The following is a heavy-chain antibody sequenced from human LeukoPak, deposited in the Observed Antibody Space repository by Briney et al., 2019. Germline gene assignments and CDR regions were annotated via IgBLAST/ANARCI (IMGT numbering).Heavy chain of an antibody. CDR2: IFTDGSTT. V-gene: IGHV3-74*01. D-gene: IGHD3-22*01. Sequence: GGSLRLSCAASVFTFSNYMMRWVRQPPGKGLGLVSRIFTDGSTTDYADSVKGRFTVSRDNAKNTVYLQMNSVRARDTCVYSFARGRVTMMAYWGQGALVTVSS. CDR3: ARGRVTMMAY. CDR1: VFTFSNYM. J-gene: IGHJ4*02.